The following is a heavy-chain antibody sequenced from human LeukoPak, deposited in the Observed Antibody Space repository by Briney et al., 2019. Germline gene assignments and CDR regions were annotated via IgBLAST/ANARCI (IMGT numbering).Heavy chain of an antibody. Sequence: SQTLSLTCTVSGGSISSGDYYWSWIRQPPGKGLEWIGYIYYSGSTYYNPSLKSRVTISVDTSKNQFSLKLSSVTAADTAVYYCAGAVVPAARFDYWGQGTLVTVSS. CDR3: AGAVVPAARFDY. CDR2: IYYSGST. D-gene: IGHD2-2*01. V-gene: IGHV4-30-4*08. J-gene: IGHJ4*02. CDR1: GGSISSGDYY.